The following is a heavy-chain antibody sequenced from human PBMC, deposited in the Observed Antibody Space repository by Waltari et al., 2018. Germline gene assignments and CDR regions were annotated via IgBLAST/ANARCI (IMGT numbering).Heavy chain of an antibody. CDR2: IKPDGSQT. Sequence: EVQLVESGGGLVQPGGSLRLSCVASGFTLGNYWMHWVRQAPGKGLEWGAHIKPDGSQTDYVDSVKGRFAISRDNARNSLYLQMNSLRADDTAIYYCARDPARRADYWGQGTLVTVSS. J-gene: IGHJ4*02. CDR1: GFTLGNYW. V-gene: IGHV3-7*01. CDR3: ARDPARRADY.